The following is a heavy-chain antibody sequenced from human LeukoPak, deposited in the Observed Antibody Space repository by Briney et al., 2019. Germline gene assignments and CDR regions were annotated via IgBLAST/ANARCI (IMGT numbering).Heavy chain of an antibody. CDR2: FSGGGGGGST. CDR1: GFTFSSYA. Sequence: GGSLRLSCAASGFTFSSYAMSWVRQAPGKGLEWVSAFSGGGGGGSTFYADSVKGRFTTSRDNSKSTLYLQMNSLGAEDTALYYCARASDSTGYPQLPFDYWGQGTLVTVSS. CDR3: ARASDSTGYPQLPFDY. J-gene: IGHJ4*02. V-gene: IGHV3-23*01. D-gene: IGHD3-22*01.